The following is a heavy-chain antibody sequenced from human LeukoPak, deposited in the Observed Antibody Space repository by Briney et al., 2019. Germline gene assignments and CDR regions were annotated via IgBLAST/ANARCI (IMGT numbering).Heavy chain of an antibody. CDR1: GYSISSGYY. D-gene: IGHD6-13*01. V-gene: IGHV4-61*01. CDR3: ARVGSSFLDAFDI. CDR2: IYYSGST. Sequence: SETLSLTCAVSGYSISSGYYWGWIRQPPGKGLEWIGYIYYSGSTNYNPSLKSRVTISVDTSKNQFSLKLSSVTAADTAVYYCARVGSSFLDAFDIWGQGTMVTVSS. J-gene: IGHJ3*02.